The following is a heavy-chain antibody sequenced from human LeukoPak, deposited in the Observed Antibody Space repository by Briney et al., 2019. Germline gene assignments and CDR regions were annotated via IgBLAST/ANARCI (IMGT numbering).Heavy chain of an antibody. D-gene: IGHD3-10*01. J-gene: IGHJ5*02. V-gene: IGHV1-46*01. CDR1: GYTFTSYC. CDR3: ARDPGSSFPQNWFDP. Sequence: ASVKVSCKASGYTFTSYCMHWVRQAPGQGLEYMGLINPSGGSASYAPKFQGRVTMTRDTSTSTFYMELSSLRSEDTAVYYCARDPGSSFPQNWFDPWGRGTLVTVSS. CDR2: INPSGGSA.